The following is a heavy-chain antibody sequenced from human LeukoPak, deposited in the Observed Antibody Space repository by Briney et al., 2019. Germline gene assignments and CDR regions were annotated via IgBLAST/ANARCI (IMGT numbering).Heavy chain of an antibody. CDR2: IGTAADT. Sequence: GGSLRLSCAASGFTFSTYDMHWVRQGTGKGLEWVSGIGTAADTYYPGSVKGRFTISRENAKNSLYLQMNSLRAGDTAVYYCVRAYSTSRHGFDYWGQGTLVTVSS. CDR3: VRAYSTSRHGFDY. D-gene: IGHD6-13*01. V-gene: IGHV3-13*01. J-gene: IGHJ4*02. CDR1: GFTFSTYD.